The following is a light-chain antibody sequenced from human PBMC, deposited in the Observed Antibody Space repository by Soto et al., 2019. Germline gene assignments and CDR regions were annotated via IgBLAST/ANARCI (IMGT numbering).Light chain of an antibody. Sequence: DIQMTQSPSSLSASVGDRVTLTCRASHTISIYLNWYQQKPWKAPKLLIYAASSLQSGVPSRFSGSGSGTDFTLTISSLQPEDFATYYCQQSYSTPPVTFGGGTKVDIK. V-gene: IGKV1-39*01. CDR1: HTISIY. CDR3: QQSYSTPPVT. J-gene: IGKJ4*01. CDR2: AAS.